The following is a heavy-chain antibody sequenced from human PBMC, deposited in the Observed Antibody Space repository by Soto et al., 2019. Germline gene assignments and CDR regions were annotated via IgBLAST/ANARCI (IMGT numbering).Heavy chain of an antibody. J-gene: IGHJ4*02. CDR1: GYTFTSYG. CDR2: MNPIYGNT. V-gene: IGHV1-8*01. Sequence: QVQLRQSGAEVREPGASVKVSCKASGYTFTSYGINWVRQATGQGLEWMGWMNPIYGNTGIAQKFQGRLTMTRNPSISTAYMELRGLTSEATAVYYCARGGDLHLGELCHLWGQGALVTVSS. CDR3: ARGGDLHLGELCHL. D-gene: IGHD3-16*01.